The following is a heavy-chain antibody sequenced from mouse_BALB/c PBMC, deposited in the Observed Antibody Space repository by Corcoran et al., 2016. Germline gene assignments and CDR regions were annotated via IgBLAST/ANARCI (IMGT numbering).Heavy chain of an antibody. V-gene: IGHV14-3*02. Sequence: EVQLQQSGSELVKPGASVKLSCTASGFNVIDTYKHWVKQRPSQGLEWIGRIDPANGYTKYDPKFQGKATITADTSSNTAYLQLSSLTSEDTAVYYCARDSQMTDWYFDVWGAGPTVTVSS. CDR3: ARDSQMTDWYFDV. CDR2: IDPANGYT. D-gene: IGHD2-13*01. J-gene: IGHJ1*01. CDR1: GFNVIDTY.